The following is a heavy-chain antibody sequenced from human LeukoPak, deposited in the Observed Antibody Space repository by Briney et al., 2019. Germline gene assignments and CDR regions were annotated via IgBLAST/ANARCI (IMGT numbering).Heavy chain of an antibody. CDR1: GFTFSNYM. D-gene: IGHD1-20*01. J-gene: IGHJ4*02. Sequence: GSLRLSCAASGFTFSNYMMHWVRQAPGKGLVWVSRIKSDGITITYADSVKGRFTISRDNAKNTLYLQMNSLRAEDTAVYYCLRDLNWSLDQWGQGTLVTVSS. V-gene: IGHV3-74*01. CDR3: LRDLNWSLDQ. CDR2: IKSDGITI.